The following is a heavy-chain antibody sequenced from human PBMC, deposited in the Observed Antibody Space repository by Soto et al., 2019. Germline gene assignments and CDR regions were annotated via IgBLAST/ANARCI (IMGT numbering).Heavy chain of an antibody. J-gene: IGHJ6*02. CDR2: ISSTSSYI. CDR3: ARGNTKYGGGMDV. D-gene: IGHD1-1*01. Sequence: EVQLVESGGGLVKPGGSLRLSCAASGFTFSSSNMHWVRQAPGKGLEWVSYISSTSSYIYYADSVKGRLTISRDNAKSSLYLQMNSLRAEDTAMYYCARGNTKYGGGMDVWGQGTTVTVSS. CDR1: GFTFSSSN. V-gene: IGHV3-21*01.